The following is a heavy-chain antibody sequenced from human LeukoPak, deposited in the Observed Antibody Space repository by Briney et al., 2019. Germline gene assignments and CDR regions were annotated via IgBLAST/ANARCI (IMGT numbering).Heavy chain of an antibody. D-gene: IGHD3-3*01. J-gene: IGHJ6*03. Sequence: LRLSCAASGFTFSDHYMDWVRQAPGKGLEWVGSIYHSGSTYYNPSLKSRVTISVDTSKNQFSLKLSSVTAADTAVYYCARLSIFGVVIPEVMDVWGKGTTVIVSS. CDR1: GFTFSDHY. CDR2: IYHSGST. V-gene: IGHV4-38-2*01. CDR3: ARLSIFGVVIPEVMDV.